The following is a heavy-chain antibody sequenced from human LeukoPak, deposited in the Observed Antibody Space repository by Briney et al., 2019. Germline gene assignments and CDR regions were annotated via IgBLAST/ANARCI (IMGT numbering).Heavy chain of an antibody. CDR3: VRAMAPLDTFNYQYAMDV. J-gene: IGHJ6*02. CDR2: MNPNSGNT. CDR1: GYTFNNYD. Sequence: ASVKVSCKASGYTFNNYDINWVRQAPGQGLEWMGWMNPNSGNTGYAQKFQSRFTLTRETFISTAYMELSSLRSDDTAVYYCVRAMAPLDTFNYQYAMDVWGQGTMVTVSS. D-gene: IGHD5-24*01. V-gene: IGHV1-8*01.